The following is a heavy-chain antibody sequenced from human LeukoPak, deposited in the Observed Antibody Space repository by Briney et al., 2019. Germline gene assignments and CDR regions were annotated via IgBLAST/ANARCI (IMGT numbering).Heavy chain of an antibody. CDR2: ISGSADNI. CDR3: AKLKRYSGYGENYFDY. CDR1: GFTFSITA. J-gene: IGHJ4*02. V-gene: IGHV3-23*01. D-gene: IGHD5-12*01. Sequence: PGGSLRLSCAASGFTFSITAMTWVRQTPGKGLEWVSGISGSADNIDYADSVKGRFTISRDNSKNTLYLQMNSLRAEDTAVYYCAKLKRYSGYGENYFDYWGQGTLVTVSS.